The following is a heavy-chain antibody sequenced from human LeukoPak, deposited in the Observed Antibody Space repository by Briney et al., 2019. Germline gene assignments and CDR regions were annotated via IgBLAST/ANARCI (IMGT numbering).Heavy chain of an antibody. CDR1: GYIFTGYY. CDR3: ARITLPDSSGWYDY. Sequence: ASVKVSCKASGYIFTGYYIHWVRQAPGQGLEWMGWINPNSGVTTYAQKFQGRVTMTRDTSISTASMELSRLKSDDTAIYYCARITLPDSSGWYDYWGQGTLVTVSS. J-gene: IGHJ4*02. V-gene: IGHV1-2*02. D-gene: IGHD6-19*01. CDR2: INPNSGVT.